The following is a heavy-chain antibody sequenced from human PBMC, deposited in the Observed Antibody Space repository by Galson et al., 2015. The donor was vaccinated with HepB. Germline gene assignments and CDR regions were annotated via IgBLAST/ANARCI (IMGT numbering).Heavy chain of an antibody. V-gene: IGHV4-31*03. J-gene: IGHJ4*02. CDR3: ARLHLGSGSYAFDY. CDR2: IYYSGST. Sequence: TLSLTCTVSGGSIRSGGYYWSWIRQHPGKGLEWIGYIYYSGSTYYNPSLKSRVTISVDTSKNQFSLKLSSVTAADTAVYYCARLHLGSGSYAFDYWGQGTLVTVSS. CDR1: GGSIRSGGYY. D-gene: IGHD3-10*01.